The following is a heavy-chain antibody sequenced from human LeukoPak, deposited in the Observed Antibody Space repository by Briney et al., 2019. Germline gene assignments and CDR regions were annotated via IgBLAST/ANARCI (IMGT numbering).Heavy chain of an antibody. J-gene: IGHJ4*02. V-gene: IGHV4-34*01. CDR1: GGSFGGYY. Sequence: PSETLSLTCAVYGGSFGGYYWSWIRQPPGKGLEWIGEINHSGSTNYNPSLKSRVTISVDTSKNQFSLKLSSVTAADTAVYYCARKSGYYLRPFDYWGQGTLVTVSS. CDR3: ARKSGYYLRPFDY. D-gene: IGHD3-22*01. CDR2: INHSGST.